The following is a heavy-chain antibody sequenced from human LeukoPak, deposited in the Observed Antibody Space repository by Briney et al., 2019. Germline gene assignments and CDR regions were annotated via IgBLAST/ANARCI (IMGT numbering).Heavy chain of an antibody. J-gene: IGHJ6*02. V-gene: IGHV3-69-1*01. Sequence: GGSLRLSCAASGFTFSGYDMSWVRQAPGKGLGWVSYTSSSSTIYYADSVKSRFTISRDNAKNSLYLQMNSLRAEDTAVYYCARLRYYGMDVWGQGTTVTVSS. CDR2: TSSSSTI. CDR3: ARLRYYGMDV. CDR1: GFTFSGYD.